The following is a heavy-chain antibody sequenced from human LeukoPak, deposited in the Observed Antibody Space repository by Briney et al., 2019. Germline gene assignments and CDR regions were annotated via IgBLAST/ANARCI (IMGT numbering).Heavy chain of an antibody. V-gene: IGHV4-39*07. J-gene: IGHJ4*02. Sequence: RSSETLSLTCTVSGGSISSGSYYWSWIRQPPGKGLEWIGEINHSGSTNYNPSLKSRVTISVDTSKNQFSLKLSSVTAADTAVYYCAVDCGGDCYTSDYWGQGTLVTVSS. D-gene: IGHD2-21*02. CDR1: GGSISSGSYY. CDR3: AVDCGGDCYTSDY. CDR2: INHSGST.